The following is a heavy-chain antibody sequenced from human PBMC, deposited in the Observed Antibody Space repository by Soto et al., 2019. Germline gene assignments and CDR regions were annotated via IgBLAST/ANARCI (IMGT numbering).Heavy chain of an antibody. V-gene: IGHV3-30*18. CDR3: GKDIVYKLPHHPIYSRLHV. D-gene: IGHD2-2*01. J-gene: IGHJ6*02. CDR2: IPYHHIDK. Sequence: GGSLRLSCAASGFIFTSPAMHWVLLTPGKGQEWMAAIPYHHIDKKYASSMKGRFTISGDDVKNMLSLQMNSRRPEDTTVYYCGKDIVYKLPHHPIYSRLHVSGQAPTVT. CDR1: GFIFTSPA.